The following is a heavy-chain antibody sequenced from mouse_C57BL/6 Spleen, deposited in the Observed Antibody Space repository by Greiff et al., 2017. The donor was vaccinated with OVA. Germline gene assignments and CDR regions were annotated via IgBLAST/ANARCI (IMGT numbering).Heavy chain of an antibody. V-gene: IGHV1-42*01. Sequence: VQLQQSGPELVKPGASVKISCKASGYSFTGYYMNWVKQSPEKSLEWIGEINPSTGGTTYNQKFKAKATLTVDKSSSTAYMQLKSLTSEDSAVYYCARLRRGGVYFDYWGQGTTLTVSS. CDR3: ARLRRGGVYFDY. CDR1: GYSFTGYY. J-gene: IGHJ2*01. CDR2: INPSTGGT. D-gene: IGHD2-12*01.